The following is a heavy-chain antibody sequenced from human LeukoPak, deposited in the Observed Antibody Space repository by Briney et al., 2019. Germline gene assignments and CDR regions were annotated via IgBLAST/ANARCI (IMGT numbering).Heavy chain of an antibody. D-gene: IGHD6-13*01. CDR2: IYRTGST. CDR3: ARQIASAGTAGFDL. V-gene: IGHV4-4*07. J-gene: IGHJ4*02. Sequence: SETLSLTCTLSGVSLSSYFLSWIRQPAPKGLEWVGRIYRTGSTNYNPSLKSRVTMSVDTSKNQFSLRLRSVTAADTAVYYCARQIASAGTAGFDLGGQGAVLTVP. CDR1: GVSLSSYF.